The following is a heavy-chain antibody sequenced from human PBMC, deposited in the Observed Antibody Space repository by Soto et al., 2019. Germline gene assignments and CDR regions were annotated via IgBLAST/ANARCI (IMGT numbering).Heavy chain of an antibody. CDR1: GYTFTFYG. Sequence: GASVKVSCDASGYTFTFYGISWVLQAPGQGLEWMGWINSYNGNPNYAQKLQGRVTMTTDTSTSTAYLELRSLRSEDPAVHYCVRNRTKDDTLTGFGYWGQETQVTVPS. CDR3: VRNRTKDDTLTGFGY. D-gene: IGHD1-7*01. J-gene: IGHJ4*02. CDR2: INSYNGNP. V-gene: IGHV1-18*01.